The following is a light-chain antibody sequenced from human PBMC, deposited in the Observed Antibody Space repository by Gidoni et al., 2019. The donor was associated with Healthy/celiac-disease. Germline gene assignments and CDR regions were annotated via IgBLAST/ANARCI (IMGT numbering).Light chain of an antibody. CDR1: SSNTGAGYD. CDR3: QSYDSSLSGSV. V-gene: IGLV1-40*01. Sequence: QSVLTQPPSVSGAPCQRVTISCTGSSSNTGAGYDVHWYQQLPGTAPKLLIYGNSNRPSGVPDRFSGSKSGTSASLAITGLQAEDEADYYCQSYDSSLSGSVFGGGTKLTVL. J-gene: IGLJ2*01. CDR2: GNS.